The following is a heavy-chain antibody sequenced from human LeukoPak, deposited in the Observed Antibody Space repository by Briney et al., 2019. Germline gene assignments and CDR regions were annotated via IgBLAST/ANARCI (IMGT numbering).Heavy chain of an antibody. Sequence: PGGSLRLSCAASGFTVSSNYMSWVRQAPGKGLEWVSSISSSSSYIYYADSVKGRFTISRDNAKNSLYLQMNSLRAEDTAVYYCAREKEILLDFWSGYYGDYFDYWGQGTLVTVSS. D-gene: IGHD3-3*01. CDR2: ISSSSSYI. V-gene: IGHV3-21*01. CDR3: AREKEILLDFWSGYYGDYFDY. J-gene: IGHJ4*02. CDR1: GFTVSSNY.